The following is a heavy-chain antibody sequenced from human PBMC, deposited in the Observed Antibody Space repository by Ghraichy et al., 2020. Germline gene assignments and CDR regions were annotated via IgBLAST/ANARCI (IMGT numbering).Heavy chain of an antibody. V-gene: IGHV4-59*01. J-gene: IGHJ4*02. CDR2: IYYSGST. Sequence: GSLRLSCTVSGGSISNYYWTWIRQPPGKGLEWIGYIYYSGSTNYNPSLKSRVTISVDTSKNQFSLKVSSVTAADTAVYYCARVKGVVAGLVDYWGQGTLVTVSS. CDR1: GGSISNYY. D-gene: IGHD6-19*01. CDR3: ARVKGVVAGLVDY.